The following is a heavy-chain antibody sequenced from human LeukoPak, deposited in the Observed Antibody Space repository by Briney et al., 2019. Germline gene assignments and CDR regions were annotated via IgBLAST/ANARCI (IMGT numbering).Heavy chain of an antibody. V-gene: IGHV1-2*02. J-gene: IGHJ5*02. Sequence: ASVKVSCKASGYTFTGYYMHWVRQAPGQGLEWMGWINPNSGGTNYAQKFQGRVTMTRDTSISTAYMELSRLRSDDTAVYYCARVRGYGSGKNWFDPWSQGTLVTVSS. CDR2: INPNSGGT. CDR1: GYTFTGYY. CDR3: ARVRGYGSGKNWFDP. D-gene: IGHD3-10*01.